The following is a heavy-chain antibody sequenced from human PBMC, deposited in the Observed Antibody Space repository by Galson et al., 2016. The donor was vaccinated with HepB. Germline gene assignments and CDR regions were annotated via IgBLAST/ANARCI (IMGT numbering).Heavy chain of an antibody. V-gene: IGHV4-34*01. D-gene: IGHD3-3*01. Sequence: SETLSLTCTVHGGSLGGYYWSWIRQPPGKGLEWIGEINHSGGTRYNPSLKGRVTISIDPSQNQFSLKVSSVTAADTAVYFCARDLLSGGPEGHWGQGTLVTVPS. CDR2: INHSGGT. J-gene: IGHJ4*02. CDR3: ARDLLSGGPEGH. CDR1: GGSLGGYY.